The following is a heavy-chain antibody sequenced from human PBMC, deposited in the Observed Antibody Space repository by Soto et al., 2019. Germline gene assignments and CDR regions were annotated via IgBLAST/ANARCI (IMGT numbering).Heavy chain of an antibody. J-gene: IGHJ5*02. D-gene: IGHD4-17*01. CDR2: IHYSGST. CDR1: GGSSSSYY. CDR3: ARLPWAAYGGIFVP. V-gene: IGHV4-59*01. Sequence: QVQLQESGPGLVKPSETLSLTFTVSGGSSSSYYWSWIRQHPGKGLEWIWNIHYSGSTNYNPSLNSLVTISVDTSMIQFTLMLSSVTAADTAVYYCARLPWAAYGGIFVPWCQSTLVTVAS.